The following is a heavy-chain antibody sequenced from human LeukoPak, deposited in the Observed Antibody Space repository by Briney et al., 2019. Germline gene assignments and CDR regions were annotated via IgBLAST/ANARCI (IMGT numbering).Heavy chain of an antibody. CDR3: ARVGVAVAGRGPRFDY. J-gene: IGHJ4*02. D-gene: IGHD6-19*01. CDR1: GGTFSSYA. V-gene: IGHV1-69*13. CDR2: IIPIFGTA. Sequence: GASVKVSCKASGGTFSSYAISWVRQAPGQGLEWMGGIIPIFGTANYAQKFQGRVTITADESTSTAYMELSSLRSEDTAVYYCARVGVAVAGRGPRFDYWGQGTLVTVSS.